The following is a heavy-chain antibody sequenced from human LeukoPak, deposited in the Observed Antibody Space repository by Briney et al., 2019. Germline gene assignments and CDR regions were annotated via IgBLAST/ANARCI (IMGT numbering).Heavy chain of an antibody. CDR1: GYTFTSYD. D-gene: IGHD3-9*01. J-gene: IGHJ4*02. Sequence: ASVKVSCKASGYTFTSYDINWVRQATGQGLEWMGWMNPNSGNTGYAQKFQGRVTMTRNTSISTAYMELSSLRSEDTAVYYCARTLGRYFDWLIVEYYFDYWGQGTLVTVSS. V-gene: IGHV1-8*01. CDR2: MNPNSGNT. CDR3: ARTLGRYFDWLIVEYYFDY.